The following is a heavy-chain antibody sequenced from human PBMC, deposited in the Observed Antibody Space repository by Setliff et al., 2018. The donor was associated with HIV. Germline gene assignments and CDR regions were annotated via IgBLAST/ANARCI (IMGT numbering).Heavy chain of an antibody. CDR1: GGSFIGSSFH. CDR3: ARGPPFAY. V-gene: IGHV4-39*07. J-gene: IGHJ4*02. Sequence: SETLSLTCNVSGGSFIGSSFHSTWIRQAPGKGLEWIGDIAYSGTTMYSNYNPSLESRLSLSEDTSRHQFSLKLTSVTADDTGIYYCARGPPFAYWGQGLLVTVSS. CDR2: IAYSGTTMYS.